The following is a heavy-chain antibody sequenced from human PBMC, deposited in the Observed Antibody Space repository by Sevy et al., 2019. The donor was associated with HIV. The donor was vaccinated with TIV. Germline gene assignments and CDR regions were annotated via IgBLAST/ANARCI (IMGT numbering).Heavy chain of an antibody. V-gene: IGHV3-30*18. D-gene: IGHD2-2*01. Sequence: GGSLRLSCAASGFTFSSYGMHWVRQAPGKGLEWVAVISYDGSNKYYADSVKGRFTISRDNSKNTLYLQMNSLRAEDTAVDYCAKDRGIWGYCSSTSCYQNGMDVWGQGTTVTVSS. CDR2: ISYDGSNK. CDR1: GFTFSSYG. CDR3: AKDRGIWGYCSSTSCYQNGMDV. J-gene: IGHJ6*02.